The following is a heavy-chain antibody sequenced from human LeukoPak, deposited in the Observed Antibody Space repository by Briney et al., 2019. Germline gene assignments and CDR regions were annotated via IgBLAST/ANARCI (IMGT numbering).Heavy chain of an antibody. CDR1: GYTFTNYY. D-gene: IGHD5-24*01. V-gene: IGHV1-46*01. CDR3: ARDQRWLQFMGGDDPFDY. Sequence: GASVKVSCKASGYTFTNYYMHWVRQAPGQGLEWMGIINPSGGNTTYAQKFQGRVTMTRDTSTSTIHMELSSLRSEDTAVYYCARDQRWLQFMGGDDPFDYWGQGTLVTVSS. CDR2: INPSGGNT. J-gene: IGHJ4*02.